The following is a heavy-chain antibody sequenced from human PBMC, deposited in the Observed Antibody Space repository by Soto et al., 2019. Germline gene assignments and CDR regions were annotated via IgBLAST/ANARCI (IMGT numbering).Heavy chain of an antibody. CDR2: TNPSGTT. D-gene: IGHD6-13*01. CDR1: CGSFSGIY. Sequence: PSDTLSLTYAVYCGSFSGIYWRWIRQPPGRGLEWIGETNPSGTTNYKPSLKSRVTISVDTSKNQFSLKLSSVTAADTAGYYCERALAAVKDWGKGMVVTVS. J-gene: IGHJ4*02. V-gene: IGHV4-34*01. CDR3: ERALAAVKD.